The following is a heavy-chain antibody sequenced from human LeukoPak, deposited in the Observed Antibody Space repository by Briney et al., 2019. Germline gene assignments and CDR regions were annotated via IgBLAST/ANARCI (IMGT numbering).Heavy chain of an antibody. CDR1: GDSISSGGYS. Sequence: PSQTLSLTCAVSGDSISSGGYSWSWIRQPPGKGLEWIGYIYYSGSTNYNPSLKSRVTISVDTSKNQFSLKLSSVTAADTAVYYCARMKLTGFNYYYYGMDVWGQGTTVTVSS. CDR3: ARMKLTGFNYYYYGMDV. CDR2: IYYSGST. J-gene: IGHJ6*02. V-gene: IGHV4-61*08. D-gene: IGHD7-27*01.